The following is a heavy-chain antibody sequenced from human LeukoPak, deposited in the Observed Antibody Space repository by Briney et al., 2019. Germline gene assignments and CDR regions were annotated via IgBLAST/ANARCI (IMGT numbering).Heavy chain of an antibody. Sequence: SETLSLTCAVYGGSFSGYYWSWIRQPPGKGLEWIGEINHSGSTNYNPSLKGRVTISVDTSKNQFSLKLSSVTAADTAVYYCARGRRGYSYGRLDYWGQGTLVTVSS. CDR1: GGSFSGYY. D-gene: IGHD5-18*01. CDR3: ARGRRGYSYGRLDY. J-gene: IGHJ4*02. CDR2: INHSGST. V-gene: IGHV4-34*01.